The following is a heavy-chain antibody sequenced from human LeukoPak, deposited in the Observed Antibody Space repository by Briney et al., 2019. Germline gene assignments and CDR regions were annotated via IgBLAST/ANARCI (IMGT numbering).Heavy chain of an antibody. Sequence: HPGGSLRLSCAASGFTFTNYAVMWVRQAPGQGLEWVSAITSGGYTKYADSVKGRYTTSRDNSKNTLYLQMNSLKTEDTAQYFCARDPNGDYIGAFEFWGQGTGVTVSS. CDR1: GFTFTNYA. D-gene: IGHD4-17*01. CDR3: ARDPNGDYIGAFEF. CDR2: ITSGGYT. V-gene: IGHV3-23*01. J-gene: IGHJ3*01.